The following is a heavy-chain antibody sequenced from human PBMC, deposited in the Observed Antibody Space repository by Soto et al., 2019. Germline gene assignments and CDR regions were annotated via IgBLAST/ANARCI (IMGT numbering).Heavy chain of an antibody. J-gene: IGHJ3*02. D-gene: IGHD3-10*01. CDR2: IYYSGST. CDR1: GGSISRYY. V-gene: IGHV4-59*01. CDR3: ARDWPTDYCGSGSYSAFDI. Sequence: TSETLSLPCTVSGGSISRYYWSRVRQPPGKGLEWIGYIYYSGSTNYNPSLKSRVTISVDASKNQFSLKLSSVTAADTAVYYCARDWPTDYCGSGSYSAFDIWGQGTMVTVSS.